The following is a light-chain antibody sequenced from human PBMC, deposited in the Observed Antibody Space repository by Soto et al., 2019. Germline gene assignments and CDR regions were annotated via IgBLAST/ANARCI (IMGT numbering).Light chain of an antibody. CDR2: EVS. J-gene: IGLJ3*02. Sequence: QSALTQPPSASGSPGQSFTISCTGTSSDVGGYNYVSWYQQHPGKAPKLMIYEVSKRPSGVPDRFSGSKSGNTASLTVSGLQAEDEADYYCSSYAGSNWVFGGGTQLTVL. CDR3: SSYAGSNWV. CDR1: SSDVGGYNY. V-gene: IGLV2-8*01.